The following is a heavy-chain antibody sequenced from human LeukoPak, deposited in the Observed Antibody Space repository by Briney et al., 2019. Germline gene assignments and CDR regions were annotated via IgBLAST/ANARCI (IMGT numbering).Heavy chain of an antibody. J-gene: IGHJ4*02. V-gene: IGHV3-7*04. CDR3: GRFTRSGDSVY. D-gene: IGHD7-27*01. Sequence: PGGSLRLSCAASGFTFSSYWMSWVLQAPGIGREWVANIKQDGSEKQYVDSVKGRFAISRDNAENSLYLQMNSLKAEDTAVYYCGRFTRSGDSVYWGQGTLVTVSS. CDR2: IKQDGSEK. CDR1: GFTFSSYW.